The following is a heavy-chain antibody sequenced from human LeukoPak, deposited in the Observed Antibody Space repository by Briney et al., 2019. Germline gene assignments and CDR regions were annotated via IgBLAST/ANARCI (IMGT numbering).Heavy chain of an antibody. CDR1: GYTFSAYG. V-gene: IGHV1-18*01. J-gene: IGHJ6*04. D-gene: IGHD4/OR15-4a*01. CDR3: ARQKYGANYTGMDV. CDR2: INPHKGDT. Sequence: ASVKVSCKASGYTFSAYGINWVRLAPGQGLEWMASINPHKGDTVYAQKFQGRVTMTTDTSTSTAYMHLRSLRSDDTAIYYGARQKYGANYTGMDVWGKGPTVTVSS.